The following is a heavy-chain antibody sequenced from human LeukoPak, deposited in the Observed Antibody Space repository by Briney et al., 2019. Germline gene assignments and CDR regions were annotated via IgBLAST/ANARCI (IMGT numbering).Heavy chain of an antibody. J-gene: IGHJ4*02. CDR3: ARDSRGAFDY. Sequence: GGSLRLSCAASRFTFSDYYMSSIRQAPRRGREWVANIKQDGSEKYYVDSVKGRFPISRDNAKNSLYLQMNSLRAEETALYYCARDSRGAFDYWGQGTLVTVSS. CDR1: RFTFSDYY. D-gene: IGHD3-10*01. V-gene: IGHV3-7*01. CDR2: IKQDGSEK.